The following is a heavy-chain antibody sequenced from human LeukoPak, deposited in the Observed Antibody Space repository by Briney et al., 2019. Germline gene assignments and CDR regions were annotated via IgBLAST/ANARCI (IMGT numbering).Heavy chain of an antibody. D-gene: IGHD3-10*02. Sequence: GGSLRLSYAASGYRFSPYWMSWVRQTPGKGLEWVASISDGGRAAYYGDSVRGRFTISRDDARNSLFLQMNGLRADGTAVYYCTRENYVPDSWGQGTLVTVSS. J-gene: IGHJ5*02. CDR3: TRENYVPDS. CDR2: ISDGGRAA. CDR1: GYRFSPYW. V-gene: IGHV3-7*03.